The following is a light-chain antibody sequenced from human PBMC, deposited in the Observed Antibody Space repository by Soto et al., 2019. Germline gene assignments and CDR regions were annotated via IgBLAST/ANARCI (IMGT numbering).Light chain of an antibody. CDR3: QAYDSALTWT. J-gene: IGKJ1*01. V-gene: IGKV1-27*01. CDR2: ATF. Sequence: DIQMTQSPSSLSASVGDRVTITCRASQGISIYLAWYQQKPGKVPKLLIYATFTLQAGVPSRFSGSGSETDFTLTISSLQPEDVATYYCQAYDSALTWTFGQGTKVEIQ. CDR1: QGISIY.